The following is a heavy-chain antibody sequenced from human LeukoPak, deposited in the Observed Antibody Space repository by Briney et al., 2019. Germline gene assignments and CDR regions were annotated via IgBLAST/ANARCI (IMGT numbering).Heavy chain of an antibody. CDR3: AKNHFPGGITVIDY. CDR2: ISSSSSYI. D-gene: IGHD3-10*01. CDR1: GFTFSSYS. Sequence: GGSLRLSCAASGFTFSSYSMNWVRQAPGKGLEWVSSISSSSSYIYYADSVKGRFTISRDNSKNTLYLQMNSLRAEDTAVYYCAKNHFPGGITVIDYWGQGTLVTVSS. V-gene: IGHV3-21*01. J-gene: IGHJ4*02.